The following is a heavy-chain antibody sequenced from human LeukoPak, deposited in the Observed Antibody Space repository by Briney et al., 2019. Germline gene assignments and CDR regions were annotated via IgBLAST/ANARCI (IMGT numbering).Heavy chain of an antibody. CDR3: ARAQYSGSCFDY. D-gene: IGHD1-26*01. CDR2: IYYSGAT. Sequence: KPSETLSLTCTVSVGSISGYCWSWVRQAPGTGLDWIGHIYYSGATNYNPSLRSRVTISVDTSKNQFSLKLRSVTAADTAVYYCARAQYSGSCFDYWGQGTLVTVSS. V-gene: IGHV4-59*13. J-gene: IGHJ4*02. CDR1: VGSISGYC.